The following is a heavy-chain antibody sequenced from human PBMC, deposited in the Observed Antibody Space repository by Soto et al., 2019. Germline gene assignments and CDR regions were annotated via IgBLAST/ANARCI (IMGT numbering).Heavy chain of an antibody. V-gene: IGHV1-69*01. Sequence: QVQLVQSGAEVKKPGSSVKVSCKASVGTFSSYAISWVRQAPGQGLEWMGGIIPIFGTANYAQKFQGRVTITADESTSTAYMELSSLRSEDTAVYYCARYRTYYYGSGSEYYFDYWGQGTLVTVSS. CDR1: VGTFSSYA. CDR2: IIPIFGTA. CDR3: ARYRTYYYGSGSEYYFDY. J-gene: IGHJ4*02. D-gene: IGHD3-10*01.